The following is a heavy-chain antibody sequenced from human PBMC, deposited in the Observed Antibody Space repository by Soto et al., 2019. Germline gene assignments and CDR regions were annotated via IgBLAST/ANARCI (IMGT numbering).Heavy chain of an antibody. CDR2: ISYDGSNK. V-gene: IGHV3-30*18. CDR1: GFTFSSYG. Sequence: QVQLVESGGGVVQPGRSLRLSCAASGFTFSSYGMHWVRQAPGKGLEWVAVISYDGSNKYYADSVKGRFTISRDNSKNTLYLQMNSLRAEDTAVYYCANLPAGYQLLSHSHGGYYYYGMDVWGQGTTVTVSS. J-gene: IGHJ6*02. CDR3: ANLPAGYQLLSHSHGGYYYYGMDV. D-gene: IGHD2-2*01.